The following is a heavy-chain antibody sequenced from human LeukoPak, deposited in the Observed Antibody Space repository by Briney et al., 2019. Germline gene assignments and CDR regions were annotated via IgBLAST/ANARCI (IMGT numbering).Heavy chain of an antibody. J-gene: IGHJ6*02. V-gene: IGHV4-59*01. CDR1: GGSISSYY. D-gene: IGHD3-10*01. Sequence: SETLSLTCTVSGGSISSYYWSWIRQPPGKGLEWIGYIYYSGSTNYNPSLKSRVTIPVDTSKNQFSLKLSSVTAADTAVYYCARGGYYGSGSYYNVKPNYYYYYGMDVWGQGTTVTVSS. CDR3: ARGGYYGSGSYYNVKPNYYYYYGMDV. CDR2: IYYSGST.